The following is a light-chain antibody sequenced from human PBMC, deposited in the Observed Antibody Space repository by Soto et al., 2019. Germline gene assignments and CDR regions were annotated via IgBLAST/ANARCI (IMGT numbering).Light chain of an antibody. J-gene: IGKJ1*01. CDR2: KTS. Sequence: DIHMTQSPSTVSASVGDRVTITCRASQPVDPWLAWHQQKPGKARRVLTYKTSDLENGVPSRFSGSRSGAVYALTISGVQPDDLATYYCQQYYSRETFGQGTRVEV. CDR3: QQYYSRET. V-gene: IGKV1-5*03. CDR1: QPVDPW.